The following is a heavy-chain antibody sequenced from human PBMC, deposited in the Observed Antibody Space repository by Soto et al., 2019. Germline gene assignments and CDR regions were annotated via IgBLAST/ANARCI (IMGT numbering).Heavy chain of an antibody. CDR1: GFTFSSYG. V-gene: IGHV3-30*18. J-gene: IGHJ6*02. D-gene: IGHD3-3*01. CDR2: MSYDGSNK. CDR3: AKNCDHGVLRFLEWSPWDYYYGMDV. Sequence: QVQLVESGGGVVQPGRSLRLSCAASGFTFSSYGMHWVRQAPGKGLEWVAVMSYDGSNKYYADSVKGRFTISRDNSNNTLDLQMNSLRAEDTAVYYCAKNCDHGVLRFLEWSPWDYYYGMDVWGQGTTVTVSS.